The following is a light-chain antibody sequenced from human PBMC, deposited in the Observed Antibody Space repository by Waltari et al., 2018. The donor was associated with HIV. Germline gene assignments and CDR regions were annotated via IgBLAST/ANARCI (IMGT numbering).Light chain of an antibody. CDR1: ISAYNT. CDR2: KDN. CDR3: QAWDSTSYVV. V-gene: IGLV3-1*01. Sequence: SYVLTLPPSVSLFPLHTARTTCSRHISAYNTVSWYQERPGQSPLLVIYKDNKRPSGIPERFSGSNAGNTATLTIRGTQAMDEADYYCQAWDSTSYVVFGGGTKLTVL. J-gene: IGLJ2*01.